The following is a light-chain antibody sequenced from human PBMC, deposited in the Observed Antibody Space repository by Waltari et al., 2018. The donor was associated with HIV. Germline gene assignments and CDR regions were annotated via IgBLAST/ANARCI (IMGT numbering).Light chain of an antibody. CDR3: QQYDNSPGYT. J-gene: IGKJ2*01. CDR1: QTISSPY. CDR2: GAS. Sequence: EIVLTQSPGTLSLSPGERVTLSCRASQTISSPYLAWYQQKPGQAPRLLIHGASSRATGIPDRFSGSESGTDFTLTISRLEPEDFAVYYCQQYDNSPGYTFGQGTKLEIK. V-gene: IGKV3-20*01.